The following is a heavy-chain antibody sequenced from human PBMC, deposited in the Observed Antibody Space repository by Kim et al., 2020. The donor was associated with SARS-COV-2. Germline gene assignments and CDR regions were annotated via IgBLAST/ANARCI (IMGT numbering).Heavy chain of an antibody. J-gene: IGHJ6*02. D-gene: IGHD6-13*01. Sequence: VRSRFTISRDDSKNTLYLQMNRLRAEDTTVYYCARGTSGSWYYCYYGMGVWGQGTTVTVSS. CDR3: ARGTSGSWYYCYYGMGV. V-gene: IGHV3-64*04.